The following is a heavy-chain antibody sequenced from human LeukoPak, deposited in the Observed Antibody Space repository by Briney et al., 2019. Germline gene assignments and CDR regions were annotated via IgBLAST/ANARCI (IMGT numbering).Heavy chain of an antibody. V-gene: IGHV1-69*13. J-gene: IGHJ3*02. Sequence: ASVKVSCKASGGTFSSYAISWVRQAPGQGLEWMGGIIPIFGTANYAQKFQGRVTITADESTSTAYMELSSLRSEDTAVYYCATYGSITIFGVVTNDAFDIWGQGTMVTVSS. D-gene: IGHD3-3*01. CDR2: IIPIFGTA. CDR1: GGTFSSYA. CDR3: ATYGSITIFGVVTNDAFDI.